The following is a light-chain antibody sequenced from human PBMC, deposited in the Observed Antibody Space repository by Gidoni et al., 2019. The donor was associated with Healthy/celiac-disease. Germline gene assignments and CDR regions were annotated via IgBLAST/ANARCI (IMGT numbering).Light chain of an antibody. CDR2: GAS. V-gene: IGKV3-20*01. CDR1: QSVSSSY. J-gene: IGKJ4*01. CDR3: QQYGSSF. Sequence: ETVLTQSPGTLSLSPGERATLSCRASQSVSSSYLAWYQQKPGQAPRLLIYGASSRAPGIPDRFSGSGSGTDFTLTISRLEPEDFAVYYCQQYGSSFFGGGTKVEIK.